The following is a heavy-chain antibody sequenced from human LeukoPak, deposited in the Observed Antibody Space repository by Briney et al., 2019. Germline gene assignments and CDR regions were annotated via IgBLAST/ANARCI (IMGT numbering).Heavy chain of an antibody. CDR3: ATLALSSGWYYFDY. D-gene: IGHD6-19*01. CDR1: GGSISSGGYY. V-gene: IGHV4-61*08. CDR2: IYYSGST. J-gene: IGHJ4*02. Sequence: SETLSLTCTVSGGSISSGGYYWSWIRQHPGKGLEWIGYIYYSGSTNYNSSLKSRVTISVDTSKNQFSLKLNSVTAADTAVYYCATLALSSGWYYFDYWGQGTLVTVSS.